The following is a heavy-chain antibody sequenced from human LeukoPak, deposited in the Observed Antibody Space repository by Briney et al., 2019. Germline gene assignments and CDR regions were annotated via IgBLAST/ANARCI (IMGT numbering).Heavy chain of an antibody. J-gene: IGHJ5*02. Sequence: SETLSLTCSVSGDSIRNYFWSWIRQPAGKGLEWIGRIYTSGSIDYKPSLRSRVTMSVDTSRNRFSLKLSSVTAADTAVYYCARELGIAAAGTSGWFDPWGQGTLVTVSS. CDR3: ARELGIAAAGTSGWFDP. CDR1: GDSIRNYF. D-gene: IGHD6-13*01. V-gene: IGHV4-4*07. CDR2: IYTSGSI.